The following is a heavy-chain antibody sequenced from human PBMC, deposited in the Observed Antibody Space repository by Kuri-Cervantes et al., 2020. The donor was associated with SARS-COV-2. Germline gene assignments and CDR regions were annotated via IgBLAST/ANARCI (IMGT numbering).Heavy chain of an antibody. CDR2: MNPNSGNT. CDR1: GYTFTSYD. CDR3: ARQRFSCSSTICYGRGWFDP. V-gene: IGHV1-8*03. Sequence: ASVKVSCKASGYTFTSYDINWVRQATGQGLEWMGWMNPNSGNTGYTQKFQGRVTITRNTSISKAYMELSSLKSEDTAVYYCARQRFSCSSTICYGRGWFDPWGQGTLVTVSS. D-gene: IGHD2-2*01. J-gene: IGHJ5*02.